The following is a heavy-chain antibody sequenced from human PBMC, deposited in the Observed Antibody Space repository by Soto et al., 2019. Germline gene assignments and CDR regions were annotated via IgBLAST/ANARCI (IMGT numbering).Heavy chain of an antibody. Sequence: SETLSLTCTVSGGSLSGSYCSWIRKSPGKSLEWIASISYTGSTTHNPSLKSRVTLSVDTSKNQFSLGLTSVTPADTAAYYCATGGGWPHNSYIRGLYFDYWGQGVLVTVSS. CDR3: ATGGGWPHNSYIRGLYFDY. J-gene: IGHJ4*02. CDR2: ISYTGST. CDR1: GGSLSGSY. D-gene: IGHD3-3*02. V-gene: IGHV4-59*01.